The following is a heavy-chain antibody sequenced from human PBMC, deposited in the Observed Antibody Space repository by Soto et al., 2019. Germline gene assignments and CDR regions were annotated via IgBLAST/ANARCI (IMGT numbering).Heavy chain of an antibody. CDR2: IIPILGIA. V-gene: IGHV1-69*04. Sequence: GASVKVSCKASGGTFSSYTISWVRQAPGQGLEWMGRIIPILGIANYAQKFQGRVTITADKSTSTAHMELSSLRSEDTAVYYCAREGPYGDDPWAEYGMDVWGQGTTVTVSS. CDR1: GGTFSSYT. CDR3: AREGPYGDDPWAEYGMDV. J-gene: IGHJ6*02. D-gene: IGHD4-17*01.